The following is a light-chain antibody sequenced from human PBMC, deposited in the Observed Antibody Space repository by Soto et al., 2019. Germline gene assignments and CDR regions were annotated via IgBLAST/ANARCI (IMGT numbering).Light chain of an antibody. CDR3: QQYSSPPRT. CDR1: QSVTSNY. CDR2: GVS. Sequence: IMLKQSPGTLSLTPGERATLSCRASQSVTSNYLGWYQQKPGQSPRLLIYGVSNRATGIPDRFSGSGSGTDYTLTISRLEPEDFAVYYCQQYSSPPRTFGQGTKVDIK. J-gene: IGKJ1*01. V-gene: IGKV3-20*01.